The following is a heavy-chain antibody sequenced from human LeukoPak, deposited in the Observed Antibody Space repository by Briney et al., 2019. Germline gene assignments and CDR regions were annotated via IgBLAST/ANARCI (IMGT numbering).Heavy chain of an antibody. D-gene: IGHD6-19*01. V-gene: IGHV5-51*01. CDR3: ARKAVYYYGMDV. J-gene: IGHJ6*02. CDR1: GYSFTSYW. Sequence: GESLKISCKGSGYSFTSYWNGWVRQMPGKGLEWMGIIFPGDSETIYSPSFQGQVTISADNSITTAYLQWSSLKASDTAMYYCARKAVYYYGMDVWGQGTAVTVSS. CDR2: IFPGDSET.